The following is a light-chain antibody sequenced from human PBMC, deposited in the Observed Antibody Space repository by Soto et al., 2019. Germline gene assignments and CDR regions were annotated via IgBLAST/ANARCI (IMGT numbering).Light chain of an antibody. V-gene: IGLV2-11*01. CDR1: SSDFGRYSY. CDR3: CSYAGTYTGV. CDR2: DVS. Sequence: QSVLAQPRSVSGSPGQSVSISCTGTSSDFGRYSYVSWYQQHPGKAPKLMIYDVSERPSGVPDRFSGSKSGNTASLTISGLQAEDEADYYCCSYAGTYTGVFGTGTKVTVL. J-gene: IGLJ1*01.